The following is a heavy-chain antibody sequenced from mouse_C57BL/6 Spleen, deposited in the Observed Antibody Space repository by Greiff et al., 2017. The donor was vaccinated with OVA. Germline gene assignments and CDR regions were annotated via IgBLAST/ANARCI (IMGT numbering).Heavy chain of an antibody. CDR1: GFTIKNTY. V-gene: IGHV14-3*01. D-gene: IGHD2-2*01. J-gene: IGHJ3*01. CDR3: ARSYGYDGAGFAY. Sequence: EVQLVESVAELVRPGASVKLSCTASGFTIKNTYMHWVKQRPEQGLEWIGKIDPATGNTTYAPKFQGKATITVDTSSNTAYLQLSSLTSEDTASNYCARSYGYDGAGFAYWGQGTLVTVSA. CDR2: IDPATGNT.